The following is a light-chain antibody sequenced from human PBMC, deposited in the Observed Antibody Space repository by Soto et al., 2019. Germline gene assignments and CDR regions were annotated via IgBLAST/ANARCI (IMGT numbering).Light chain of an antibody. V-gene: IGKV3-11*01. CDR1: QSVSSY. Sequence: EIVLTQSPATLSLSPGERATLSCRASQSVSSYLAWYQQKPGQAPRLLIYDASNRATGIPARFSGSGSGTDSTLTISRLEPEDVAVFYCQQYGNSPITFGQGTRLEIK. CDR3: QQYGNSPIT. J-gene: IGKJ5*01. CDR2: DAS.